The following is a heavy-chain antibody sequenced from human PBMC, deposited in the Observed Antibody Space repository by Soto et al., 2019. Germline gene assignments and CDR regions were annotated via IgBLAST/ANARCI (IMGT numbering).Heavy chain of an antibody. CDR3: ARGAELGYCSSTSCYAAFDP. CDR2: ISAYNGNT. Sequence: ASVKVSRKASGYTFTSYGISWVRQAPGQGLEWMGWISAYNGNTNYAQKLQGRVTMTTDTSTSTAYMELRSLRSDDTAVYYCARGAELGYCSSTSCYAAFDPWGQGTLVTVSS. D-gene: IGHD2-2*01. J-gene: IGHJ5*02. V-gene: IGHV1-18*01. CDR1: GYTFTSYG.